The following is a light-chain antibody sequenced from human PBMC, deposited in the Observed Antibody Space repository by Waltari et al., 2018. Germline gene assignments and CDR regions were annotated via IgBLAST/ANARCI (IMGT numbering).Light chain of an antibody. Sequence: QSVLTQPPSVSGAPGQRVTISCTGSSSNIGAGYDVHWYQQLPGTAPKLLIYGNSNRPSGVPDRFSGSKSGTSASLDITGLQAEDEADYYCQSYDSSPSGSGVFGGGTKLTVL. CDR1: SSNIGAGYD. CDR3: QSYDSSPSGSGV. J-gene: IGLJ3*02. CDR2: GNS. V-gene: IGLV1-40*01.